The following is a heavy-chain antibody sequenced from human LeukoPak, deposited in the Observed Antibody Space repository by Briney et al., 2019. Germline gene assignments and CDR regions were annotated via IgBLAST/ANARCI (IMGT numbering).Heavy chain of an antibody. CDR1: GFTFSRYW. V-gene: IGHV3-7*01. Sequence: GGSLRLSCAASGFTFSRYWMTWVRQAPGKGLEWVANIKQDGSGKYYVDSVKGQFTISRDNAKNSLYLQMNSLRAEDTAVYYCARDHGSWYYFDFWGQGTLVTVSS. CDR3: ARDHGSWYYFDF. D-gene: IGHD6-13*01. J-gene: IGHJ4*02. CDR2: IKQDGSGK.